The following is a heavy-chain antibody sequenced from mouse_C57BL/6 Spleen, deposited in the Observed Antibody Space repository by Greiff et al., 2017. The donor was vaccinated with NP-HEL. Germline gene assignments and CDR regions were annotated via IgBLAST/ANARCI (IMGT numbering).Heavy chain of an antibody. D-gene: IGHD2-1*01. V-gene: IGHV1-80*01. CDR3: EGGKNFDY. Sequence: QVQLQQSGAELVKPGASVKISCKASGYAFSSYWMNWVKQRPGKGLEWIGQIYPGDGDTNYTGKFKGKATLTADKSPSTAYMQLSRLTSEDSAFYFCEGGKNFDYWGQGTTLTVSS. CDR2: IYPGDGDT. CDR1: GYAFSSYW. J-gene: IGHJ2*01.